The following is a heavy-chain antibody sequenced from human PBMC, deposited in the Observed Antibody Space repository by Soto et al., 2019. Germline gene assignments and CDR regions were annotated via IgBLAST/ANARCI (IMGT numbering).Heavy chain of an antibody. CDR2: TIPVFNTA. J-gene: IGHJ3*02. V-gene: IGHV1-69*06. CDR3: ARGVYGPGNYYTGPSAFDM. D-gene: IGHD3-10*01. Sequence: QEQLEQSGAEVKKPGSSVKVSCKASGGTLSDHGVAWLRQAPGQGLEWMGGTIPVFNTAKYAQKFQGRVTVTTDKFTNIAYMELSSLRSEDTAFYFCARGVYGPGNYYTGPSAFDMWGQGTMVIVSS. CDR1: GGTLSDHG.